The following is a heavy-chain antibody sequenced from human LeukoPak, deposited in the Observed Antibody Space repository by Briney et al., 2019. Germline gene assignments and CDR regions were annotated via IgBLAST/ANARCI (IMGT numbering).Heavy chain of an antibody. CDR2: IKQDGSDK. Sequence: GGSLRLSCTASGIDFSISWMGWVRQAPGKGLEWVANIKQDGSDKYYVDSVKGRFTISRDNAKNSLYPQMNTLRAEDTAVYYCVRGESGAFDIWGQGTMVTVSS. D-gene: IGHD3-10*01. CDR3: VRGESGAFDI. J-gene: IGHJ3*02. V-gene: IGHV3-7*01. CDR1: GIDFSISW.